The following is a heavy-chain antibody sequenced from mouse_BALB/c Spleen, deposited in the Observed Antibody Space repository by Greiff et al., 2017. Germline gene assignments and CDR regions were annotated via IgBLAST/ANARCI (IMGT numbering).Heavy chain of an antibody. V-gene: IGHV2-9*02. CDR1: GFSLTSYG. D-gene: IGHD1-2*01. CDR3: ARDRDYGYWFAY. J-gene: IGHJ3*01. Sequence: VKLMESGPGLVAPSQSLSITCTVSGFSLTSYGVHWVRQPPGKGLEWLGVIWAGGSTNYNSALMSRLSISKDNSKSQVFLKMNSLQTDDTAMYYCARDRDYGYWFAYWGQGTLVTVSA. CDR2: IWAGGST.